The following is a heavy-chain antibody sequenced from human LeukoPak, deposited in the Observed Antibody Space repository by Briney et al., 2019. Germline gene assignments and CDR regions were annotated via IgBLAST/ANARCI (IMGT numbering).Heavy chain of an antibody. CDR2: ISAYNGNT. D-gene: IGHD3-22*01. J-gene: IGHJ3*02. Sequence: GASVKVSCKASGYTFTGYYMHWVRQAPGQGLEWMGWISAYNGNTHYAQKLQGRVTMTTDTSTSTVYMELRSLRSDDTAVYYCARERGLTYYYDSSGHDAFDIWGQGTMVTVSS. CDR3: ARERGLTYYYDSSGHDAFDI. V-gene: IGHV1-18*04. CDR1: GYTFTGYY.